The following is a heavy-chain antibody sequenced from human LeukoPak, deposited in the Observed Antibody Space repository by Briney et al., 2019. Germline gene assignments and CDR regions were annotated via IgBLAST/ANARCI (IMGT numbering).Heavy chain of an antibody. CDR3: AKGGYDYAWGSYDY. CDR2: ISGSGGST. CDR1: GFTFSSYA. Sequence: GGSLRLSCAASGFTFSSYAMSWVRQAPGKGLEWVSAISGSGGSTYYADSVKGRFTISRDNSKNTLYLQVNSLRAEDTAVYYCAKGGYDYAWGSYDYWGQGTLVTVSS. V-gene: IGHV3-23*01. D-gene: IGHD3-16*01. J-gene: IGHJ4*02.